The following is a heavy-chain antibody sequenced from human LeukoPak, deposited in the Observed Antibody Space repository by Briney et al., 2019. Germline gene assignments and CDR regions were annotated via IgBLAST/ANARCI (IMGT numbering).Heavy chain of an antibody. J-gene: IGHJ5*02. D-gene: IGHD4-17*01. V-gene: IGHV4-4*07. Sequence: SETLSLTCTVSGNSFGDYYWSWIRRAAGKALEWIGRIYTSGSTTYNPSLKSRVTMSVDTSKSQFSLNLMSVTAADTAVYYCTRDTGTTGEVKFDPWGQGTLVTVSS. CDR2: IYTSGST. CDR3: TRDTGTTGEVKFDP. CDR1: GNSFGDYY.